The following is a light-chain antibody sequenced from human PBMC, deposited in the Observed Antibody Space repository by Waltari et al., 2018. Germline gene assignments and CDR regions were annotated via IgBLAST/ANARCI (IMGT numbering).Light chain of an antibody. CDR3: SSYTSSGTFV. V-gene: IGLV2-14*01. Sequence: QSALTPPASVSGSPGQSITISCTGTSSDIGNYDFVSWYQQHPGKAPKLMIYDVTKRPSGVSNRFSASKSGITASLTISGLQAEDEADYYCSSYTSSGTFVFGTGTEVTVL. CDR2: DVT. CDR1: SSDIGNYDF. J-gene: IGLJ1*01.